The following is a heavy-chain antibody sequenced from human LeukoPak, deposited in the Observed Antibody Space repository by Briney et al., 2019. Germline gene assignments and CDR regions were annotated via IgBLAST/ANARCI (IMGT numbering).Heavy chain of an antibody. J-gene: IGHJ3*02. CDR1: GFTFDDYA. D-gene: IGHD4-17*01. V-gene: IGHV3-9*01. Sequence: QPGGSLRLSCAASGFTFDDYAMHWVRQAPGKGLEWVSGISWNSGSIGYADSVKGRFTISRDNAKNSLYLQMNSLRAEDTALYYCAKDTVGYGDLNDAFDIWGQGTMVTVSS. CDR3: AKDTVGYGDLNDAFDI. CDR2: ISWNSGSI.